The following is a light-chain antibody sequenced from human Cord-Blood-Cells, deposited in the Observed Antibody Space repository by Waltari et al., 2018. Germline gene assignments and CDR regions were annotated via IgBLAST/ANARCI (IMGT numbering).Light chain of an antibody. V-gene: IGKV1-39*01. J-gene: IGKJ2*03. CDR2: AAS. CDR3: QQSYSTPYS. CDR1: QSIIRY. Sequence: DIQMTQSRSSLSASVGDRADITCPAKQSIIRYLNWYQQQPGKAPKLLIYAASSLQSWGASRFSGSGSGTDFTLTISSLQPEYFATYYWQQSYSTPYSFGQGTQLEIK.